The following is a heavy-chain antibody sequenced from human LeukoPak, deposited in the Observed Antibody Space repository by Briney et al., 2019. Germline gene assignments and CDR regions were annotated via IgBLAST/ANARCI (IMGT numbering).Heavy chain of an antibody. D-gene: IGHD3-10*01. CDR1: GYSISSGYY. J-gene: IGHJ5*01. CDR3: ARRPRGVIIKTWFDS. Sequence: SETLSLACTVSGYSISSGYYWGWIRQPPGKGLEWIGSIYRSGSTYYKPSLKSRVTISVDTSKNQFSLKLSSVTAADTAVYYCARRPRGVIIKTWFDSWGQGTLVTVSS. CDR2: IYRSGST. V-gene: IGHV4-38-2*02.